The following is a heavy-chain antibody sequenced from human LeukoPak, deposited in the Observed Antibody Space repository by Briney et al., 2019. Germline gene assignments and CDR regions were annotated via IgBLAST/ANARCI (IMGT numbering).Heavy chain of an antibody. CDR2: IREDGNEK. V-gene: IGHV3-7*01. D-gene: IGHD3-10*01. CDR3: ARILSRSSYDTMDV. CDR1: GFTFSRHW. Sequence: PGGSLRLSCAASGFTFSRHWMSWVRQAPGKGLEGVGNIREDGNEKYYVDSVRGRFTISRDNARTSVYLEMSSLRAEDTAAYYCARILSRSSYDTMDVWGQGTTVTVSS. J-gene: IGHJ6*02.